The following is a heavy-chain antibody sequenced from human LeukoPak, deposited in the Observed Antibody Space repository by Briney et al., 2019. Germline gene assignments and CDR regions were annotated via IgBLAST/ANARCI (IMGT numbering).Heavy chain of an antibody. CDR2: IYYSGST. CDR1: GGSISSYY. V-gene: IGHV4-59*01. CDR3: ARRQRGDAFDI. J-gene: IGHJ3*02. D-gene: IGHD6-25*01. Sequence: SSETLSLTCTVSGGSISSYYWSWIRQPPGKGLEWIGYIYYSGSTNYNPSLKSRVTISVDTSKNQFSLKLSSVTAADTAVYYCARRQRGDAFDIWGQGTMVTVST.